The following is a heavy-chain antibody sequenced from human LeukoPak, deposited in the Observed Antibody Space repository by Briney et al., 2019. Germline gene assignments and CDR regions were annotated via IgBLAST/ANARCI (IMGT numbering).Heavy chain of an antibody. CDR3: ARDSPLIGFWSGCHMDV. CDR1: GGSISSGGYY. CDR2: IYYSGST. Sequence: SQTLSLTCTVSGGSISSGGYYWSWIRQHPGKGLEWIGYIYYSGSTYYNPSLKSRVTMSVDTSKNQFSLKLSSVTAADTAVYYCARDSPLIGFWSGCHMDVWGQGTTVTVSS. V-gene: IGHV4-31*03. J-gene: IGHJ6*02. D-gene: IGHD3-3*01.